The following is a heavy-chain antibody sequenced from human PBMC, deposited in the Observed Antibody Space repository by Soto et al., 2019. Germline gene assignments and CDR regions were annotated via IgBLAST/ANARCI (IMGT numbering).Heavy chain of an antibody. CDR3: ARLGRVVVAV. J-gene: IGHJ4*02. CDR2: IYYSGST. V-gene: IGHV4-59*08. CDR1: GGSISSYY. D-gene: IGHD6-19*01. Sequence: SETLSLTCTVSGGSISSYYWSWIRQPPGKGLEWIGYIYYSGSTNYNPSLKSRVTISVDTSKNQFSLKLSSVTAADTAVYYCARLGRVVVAVWDQGTLVTVSS.